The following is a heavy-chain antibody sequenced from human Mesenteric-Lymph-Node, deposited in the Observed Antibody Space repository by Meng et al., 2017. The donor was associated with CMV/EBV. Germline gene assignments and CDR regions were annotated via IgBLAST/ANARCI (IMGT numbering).Heavy chain of an antibody. D-gene: IGHD2-8*01. J-gene: IGHJ4*02. V-gene: IGHV3-23*03. Sequence: GESLKISCAASGFTFSNFAMNWVRQAPGKGLEWVSIIYAGLSSTYYADSVKGRFTISRDDSKNTLYLQMNSLRAEDTAVYYCAREVDCTTGCYYSGDYWGQGTLVTVSS. CDR3: AREVDCTTGCYYSGDY. CDR1: GFTFSNFA. CDR2: IYAGLSST.